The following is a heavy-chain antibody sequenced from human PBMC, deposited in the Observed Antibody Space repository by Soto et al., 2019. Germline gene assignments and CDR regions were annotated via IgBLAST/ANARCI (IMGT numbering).Heavy chain of an antibody. V-gene: IGHV3-23*01. Sequence: EVQLLESGGGLVQPGGSLRLSCAASGFTFSTYAMSWVRQAPGKGLEWVSAIRGSGDTTYYADSVKGRFTISRDNSKNTLYLPMNSLRAEDTAVDYCAKDGGGGFIAGIDYWGQGTLVTVSS. CDR3: AKDGGGGFIAGIDY. J-gene: IGHJ4*02. CDR2: IRGSGDTT. D-gene: IGHD3-16*01. CDR1: GFTFSTYA.